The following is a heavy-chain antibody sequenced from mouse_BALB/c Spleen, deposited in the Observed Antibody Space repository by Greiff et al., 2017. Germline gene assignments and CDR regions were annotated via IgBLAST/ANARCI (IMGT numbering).Heavy chain of an antibody. CDR2: INSNGGST. CDR1: GFTFSSYG. D-gene: IGHD2-4*01. Sequence: EVKLVESGGGLVQPGGSLKLSCAASGFTFSSYGMSWVRQTPDKRLELVATINSNGGSTYYPDSVKGRFTISRDNAKNTLYLQMSSLKSEDTAMYYCARTTMINYYYAMDYWGQGTSVTVSS. J-gene: IGHJ4*01. CDR3: ARTTMINYYYAMDY. V-gene: IGHV5-6-3*01.